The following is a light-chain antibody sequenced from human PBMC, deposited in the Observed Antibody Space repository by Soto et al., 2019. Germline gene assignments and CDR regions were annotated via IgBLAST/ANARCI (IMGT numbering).Light chain of an antibody. CDR1: QSITNY. J-gene: IGKJ2*01. CDR2: AAS. CDR3: QQSYSAPRT. Sequence: DIQMTQSPSSLPASVGDRVTITCRASQSITNYLSWYQQRPGKAPKLLIHAASNLQSGVQSRFSGSGSETDFSLTISSLQPEDFATYYCQQSYSAPRTFGQGTKVEIK. V-gene: IGKV1-39*01.